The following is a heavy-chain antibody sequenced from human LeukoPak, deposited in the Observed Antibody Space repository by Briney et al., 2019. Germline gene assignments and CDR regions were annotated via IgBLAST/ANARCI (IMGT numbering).Heavy chain of an antibody. Sequence: SVKVSCKASGGTFSSYAISWVRQAPGQGLEWMGGIIPIFGTANYAQKFQGRVTMTRDTSTSTVYMELSSLRSEDTAVYYCARDRDSSYVLYYFDYWGQGTLVTVSS. CDR1: GGTFSSYA. CDR2: IIPIFGTA. D-gene: IGHD6-6*01. J-gene: IGHJ4*02. CDR3: ARDRDSSYVLYYFDY. V-gene: IGHV1-69*05.